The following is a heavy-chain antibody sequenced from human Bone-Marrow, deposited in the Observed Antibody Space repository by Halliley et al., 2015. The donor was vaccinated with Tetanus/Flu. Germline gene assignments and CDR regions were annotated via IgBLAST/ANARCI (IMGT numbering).Heavy chain of an antibody. J-gene: IGHJ6*02. D-gene: IGHD2-8*01. CDR3: ANGPF. V-gene: IGHV3-72*01. Sequence: APGKGLEWIGRIRNKVYNYTTEFAASVKGRITLSRDDSKNSVYLQMNSLKTEDTAVYYCANGPFWGQGTTVTVSS. CDR2: IRNKVYNYTT.